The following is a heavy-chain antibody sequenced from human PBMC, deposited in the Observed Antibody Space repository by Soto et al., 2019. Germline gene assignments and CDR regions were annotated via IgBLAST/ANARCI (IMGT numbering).Heavy chain of an antibody. CDR1: GFTFSTYA. V-gene: IGHV3-23*01. CDR2: ITGSGGST. CDR3: XXXXXXXXXXXDY. J-gene: IGHJ4*02. Sequence: EVQLLESGGGLVQPGGSLRLSCAASGFTFSTYAMXXXXXXXXXXXEVGSVITGSGGSTYYADSVKGRFTISRDTSKXXXXXXXXXXXXXXXXXXXXXXXXXXXXXXXDYWGQGTMVTVSS.